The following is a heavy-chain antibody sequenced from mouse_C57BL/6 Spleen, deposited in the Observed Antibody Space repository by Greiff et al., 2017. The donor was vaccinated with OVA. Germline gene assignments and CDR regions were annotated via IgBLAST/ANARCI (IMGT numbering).Heavy chain of an antibody. D-gene: IGHD1-1*01. CDR2: ISSGSSTI. CDR3: ARGDYGSSYAFFDY. CDR1: GFTFSDYG. Sequence: EVHLVESGGGLVKPGGSLKLSCAASGFTFSDYGMHWVRQAPEKGLEWVAYISSGSSTIYYADTVKGRFTNTKNNDKKTLCLQRTSLRSEDTAMYYCARGDYGSSYAFFDYWGQGTTLTVSS. J-gene: IGHJ2*01. V-gene: IGHV5-17*01.